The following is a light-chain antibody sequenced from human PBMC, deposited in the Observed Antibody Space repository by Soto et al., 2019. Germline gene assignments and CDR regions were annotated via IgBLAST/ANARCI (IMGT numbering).Light chain of an antibody. CDR3: QAWDSSTVV. J-gene: IGLJ2*01. CDR2: QDT. V-gene: IGLV3-1*01. Sequence: SYELTQPPSVSVSPGQPASITCSGDQLGNKYACWYQQKPGQSPVLVIYQDTQRPSGIPERFSGSNSGNTATLTISGTQAMDEADYYCQAWDSSTVVFGGGTKLTDL. CDR1: QLGNKY.